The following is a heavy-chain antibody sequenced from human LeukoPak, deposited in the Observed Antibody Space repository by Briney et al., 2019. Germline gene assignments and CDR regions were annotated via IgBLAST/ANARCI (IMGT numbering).Heavy chain of an antibody. CDR2: TNPNNGGT. CDR1: GYTFTGYY. CDR3: ARDLSYYASGSFYFGS. D-gene: IGHD3-10*01. J-gene: IGHJ5*02. V-gene: IGHV1-2*02. Sequence: ASVKVSCKASGYTFTGYYIHWVRQAPGQGLEWMGWTNPNNGGTNYAQKFQGRVTMTRDTSISTAYMELNGLTFDDTAVYYCARDLSYYASGSFYFGSWGQGTLVTVSS.